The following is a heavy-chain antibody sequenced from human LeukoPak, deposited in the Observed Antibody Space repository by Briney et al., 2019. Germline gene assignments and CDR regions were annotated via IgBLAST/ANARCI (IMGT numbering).Heavy chain of an antibody. D-gene: IGHD2-15*01. V-gene: IGHV1-2*02. Sequence: ASVKVSCKASGYTFTGYFMHWVRQAPGQGLEWMGWINPNSGGTNYAQKFQGRVTMTRDTSISTAYMELSRLRSDDTAVYYCARVLSCSGGSCYSAHWFDPWGQGTLVTVSS. CDR3: ARVLSCSGGSCYSAHWFDP. J-gene: IGHJ5*02. CDR1: GYTFTGYF. CDR2: INPNSGGT.